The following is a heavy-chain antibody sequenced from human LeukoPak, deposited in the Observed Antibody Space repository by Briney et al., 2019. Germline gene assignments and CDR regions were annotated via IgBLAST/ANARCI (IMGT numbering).Heavy chain of an antibody. V-gene: IGHV3-11*01. CDR3: ARPLYSSGWSF. Sequence: GGSLRLSCAASGFTVSSNYMSWIRQAPGKGLEWVSYISSSGSTIYYADSVKGRFTISRDNAKNSLYLQMNSLRAEDTAVYYCARPLYSSGWSFGGQGTLVTVSS. D-gene: IGHD6-19*01. CDR2: ISSSGSTI. J-gene: IGHJ4*02. CDR1: GFTVSSNY.